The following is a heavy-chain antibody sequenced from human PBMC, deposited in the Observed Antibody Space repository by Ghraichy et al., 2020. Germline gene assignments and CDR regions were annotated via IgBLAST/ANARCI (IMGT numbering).Heavy chain of an antibody. CDR2: IWYDGRRA. Sequence: GGSLRLSCAASGFTFSNYGIHWVRQAPGKGLEWVALIWYDGRRANYADSVKGRFTISRDNFKNTLYLQMNSLKAEDTAIYYCARRAYDSCGYYVDYWGQGTLVTVSS. D-gene: IGHD3-22*01. J-gene: IGHJ4*02. CDR1: GFTFSNYG. V-gene: IGHV3-33*01. CDR3: ARRAYDSCGYYVDY.